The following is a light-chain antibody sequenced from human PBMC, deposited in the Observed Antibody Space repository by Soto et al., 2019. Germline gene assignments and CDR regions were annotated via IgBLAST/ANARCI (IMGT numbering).Light chain of an antibody. CDR3: QQYDSFLA. CDR2: DVS. V-gene: IGKV1-5*01. Sequence: DIQMTQSPSTLSASVGDRVTITYRASQTISSWLAWYQQKPGKAPKLLIYDVSSLESGVPSRFSGSGSGTEFTLTISSLQPDDFATYYCQQYDSFLAFGQGTKVEIK. J-gene: IGKJ1*01. CDR1: QTISSW.